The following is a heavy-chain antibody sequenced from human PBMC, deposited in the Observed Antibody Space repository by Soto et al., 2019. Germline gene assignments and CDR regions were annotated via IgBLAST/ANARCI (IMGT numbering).Heavy chain of an antibody. CDR1: GFTFDDYG. J-gene: IGHJ6*02. D-gene: IGHD6-19*01. Sequence: GGSLRLSCAASGFTFDDYGMSWVRQAPGKGLEWVSGINWNGGSTGYADSVKGRFTISRDNAKNSLYLQMNSLRAEDTALYYCARDWAVAGAMGAYYYGMDVWGQGTTVTVSS. CDR3: ARDWAVAGAMGAYYYGMDV. CDR2: INWNGGST. V-gene: IGHV3-20*04.